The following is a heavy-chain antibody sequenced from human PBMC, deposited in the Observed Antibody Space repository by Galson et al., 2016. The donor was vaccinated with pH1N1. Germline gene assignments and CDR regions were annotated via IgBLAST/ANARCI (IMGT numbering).Heavy chain of an antibody. CDR2: ISYDGGKK. V-gene: IGHV3-30*18. CDR3: AKPIYGSGGFDP. Sequence: SLRLSCAASGFTFSSYGMHWVRQAPGKGLEWVAVISYDGGKKYYADSVKGRFTISRDNSKSTLYLQMNSLRAEDTAVYYCAKPIYGSGGFDPWGQGTLVTVSS. D-gene: IGHD3-10*01. J-gene: IGHJ5*02. CDR1: GFTFSSYG.